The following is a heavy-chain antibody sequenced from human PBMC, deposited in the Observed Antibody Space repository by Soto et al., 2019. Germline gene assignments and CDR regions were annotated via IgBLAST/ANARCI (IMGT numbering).Heavy chain of an antibody. J-gene: IGHJ4*02. D-gene: IGHD2-2*01. Sequence: PGGSLRLSCAGSGFTFGNYAMSWVRQAPGKGLEWVSGISGSGGGNLYYADSVKGRFTISRDNSKNTLYLQMNSLRAEDTAVYYCAKARHSSTWYNFDFWGQGTLGTAPQ. CDR3: AKARHSSTWYNFDF. V-gene: IGHV3-23*01. CDR2: ISGSGGGNL. CDR1: GFTFGNYA.